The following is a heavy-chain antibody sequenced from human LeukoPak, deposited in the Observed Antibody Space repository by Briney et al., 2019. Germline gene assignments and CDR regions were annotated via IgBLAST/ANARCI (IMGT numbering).Heavy chain of an antibody. CDR3: AKDQNYDSSGYYLL. CDR2: ISGSGGST. J-gene: IGHJ4*02. CDR1: GFTFSSYA. Sequence: GGSLRLSCAASGFTFSSYAMSWVRQAPGKGLEWVSAISGSGGSTYYADSVKGRFTISRDNSKNTLYLQMNSLRAEDTAVYYCAKDQNYDSSGYYLLWGQGTLVTVSS. D-gene: IGHD3-22*01. V-gene: IGHV3-23*01.